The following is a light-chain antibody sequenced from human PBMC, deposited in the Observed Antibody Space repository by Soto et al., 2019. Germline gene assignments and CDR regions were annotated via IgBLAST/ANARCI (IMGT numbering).Light chain of an antibody. Sequence: QSVLTQPPSASGTPGQRVTISCSGSSSNIGSNYVYWYQQLPGTAPKLLIYRNDLRPSGVPDRFSGSKFGTSASLAISGLRSEDEGDYYCAAWDDSLSGVLFGGGTKLTVL. J-gene: IGLJ2*01. CDR1: SSNIGSNY. CDR3: AAWDDSLSGVL. CDR2: RND. V-gene: IGLV1-47*01.